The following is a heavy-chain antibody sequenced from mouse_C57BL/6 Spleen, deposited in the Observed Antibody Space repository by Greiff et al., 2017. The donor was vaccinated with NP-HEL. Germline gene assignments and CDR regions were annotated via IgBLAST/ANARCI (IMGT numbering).Heavy chain of an antibody. Sequence: QVQLQQSGPELVKPGASVKISCKASGYAFSSSWMNWVKQRPGKGLEWIGRIYPGDGDTNYNGKFKGKATLTADNSSSTAYMQLSSLTSEDSAVYFCARFYYDDDGDFDVWGTGTTVTVSA. D-gene: IGHD2-4*01. J-gene: IGHJ1*03. CDR2: IYPGDGDT. V-gene: IGHV1-82*01. CDR1: GYAFSSSW. CDR3: ARFYYDDDGDFDV.